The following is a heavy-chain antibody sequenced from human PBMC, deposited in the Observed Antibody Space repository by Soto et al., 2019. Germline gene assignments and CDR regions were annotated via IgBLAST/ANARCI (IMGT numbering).Heavy chain of an antibody. V-gene: IGHV2-5*02. Sequence: QITLKESGPTLVKPTQTLTLTCTFSGFSLSTSGVGVGWIRQPPGKALEWLALIYWDDDKRYSPSLKSRLTITKDTSQHQVVLTMTNMDPVDTATYYCAHSHDTLVRGVTNWFDPWGQGTLVTVSS. CDR2: IYWDDDK. CDR3: AHSHDTLVRGVTNWFDP. D-gene: IGHD3-10*01. CDR1: GFSLSTSGVG. J-gene: IGHJ5*02.